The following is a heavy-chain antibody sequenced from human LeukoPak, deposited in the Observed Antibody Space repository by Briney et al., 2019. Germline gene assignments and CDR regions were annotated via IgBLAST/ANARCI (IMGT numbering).Heavy chain of an antibody. J-gene: IGHJ4*02. CDR2: MSSSSSYI. V-gene: IGHV3-21*01. D-gene: IGHD3-3*01. Sequence: GGSLRLSCAASGFTFSSYSMNWVRQAPGKGLEWVSSMSSSSSYIYYADSVKGRFTISRDNAKNSLYLQMNSLRAEDTAVYYCARVGSDFWSGYHFDYWGQGTLVTVSS. CDR3: ARVGSDFWSGYHFDY. CDR1: GFTFSSYS.